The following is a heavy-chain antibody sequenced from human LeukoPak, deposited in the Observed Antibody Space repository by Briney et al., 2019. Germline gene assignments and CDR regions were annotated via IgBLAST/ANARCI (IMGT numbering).Heavy chain of an antibody. Sequence: GGSLRLSCAASGFTFSSYEMNWVRQAPGKGLEWVSYISSSGSTIYYADSVKGQFTISRDNAKNSLYLQMNSLRAEDTAVYYCARDRTMVRGGEIDYWGQGTLVTVSS. CDR3: ARDRTMVRGGEIDY. CDR1: GFTFSSYE. D-gene: IGHD3-10*01. V-gene: IGHV3-48*03. J-gene: IGHJ4*02. CDR2: ISSSGSTI.